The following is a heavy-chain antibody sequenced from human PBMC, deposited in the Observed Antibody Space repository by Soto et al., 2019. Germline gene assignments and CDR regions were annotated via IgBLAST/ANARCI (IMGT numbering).Heavy chain of an antibody. CDR2: IWYDGNNE. D-gene: IGHD5-18*01. CDR1: GFTFSSHG. J-gene: IGHJ4*02. Sequence: QVQLVESGGGVVQPGRSLRLSCAASGFTFSSHGMHWVRQAPGKGLEWVAIIWYDGNNEYYADSVKGRFTISRDNSKNTLYLQMNSLRAEDTAVYYCARGRGYNYGLIDSWGQGTLVTVSS. CDR3: ARGRGYNYGLIDS. V-gene: IGHV3-33*01.